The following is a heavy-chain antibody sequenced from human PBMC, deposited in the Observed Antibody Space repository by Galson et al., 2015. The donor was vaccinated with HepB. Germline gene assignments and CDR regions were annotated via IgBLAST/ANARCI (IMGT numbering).Heavy chain of an antibody. CDR1: GYTFTTYG. V-gene: IGHV1-18*04. CDR2: ISTYDGNT. Sequence: SVKVSCKASGYTFTTYGVSWVRQAPGQGLEWMGWISTYDGNTKYPQKLQGRVTMTTDTSTSTAYMELRSLRSDDTAVYYCASRSFGGNSGYPPFYSDYWGQGALVTVSS. CDR3: ASRSFGGNSGYPPFYSDY. D-gene: IGHD4-23*01. J-gene: IGHJ4*02.